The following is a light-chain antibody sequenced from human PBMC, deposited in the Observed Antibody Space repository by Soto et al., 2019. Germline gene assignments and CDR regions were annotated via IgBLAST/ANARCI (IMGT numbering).Light chain of an antibody. J-gene: IGKJ1*01. V-gene: IGKV1-5*03. Sequence: DIQMTQSPSTLSGSVGDRVTITCRASQIISSWLAWYQQKPGKAPKLLIYKASTLKSGVPSRFSGSGSGTEFTLTISSLQPDDFATYYCQHYNSYSEALGQGTKVDIK. CDR2: KAS. CDR3: QHYNSYSEA. CDR1: QIISSW.